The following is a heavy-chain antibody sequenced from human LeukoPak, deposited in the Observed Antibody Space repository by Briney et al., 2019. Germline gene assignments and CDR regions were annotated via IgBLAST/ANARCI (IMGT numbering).Heavy chain of an antibody. J-gene: IGHJ4*02. Sequence: ASVKVSCKASGGTFSSYAISWVRQAPGQGLEWMGRIIPILGIANYAQKFQGRVTITADKSTSTAYMELSSLRSEDTAVYYCAKDRWASEVVTSDYFDYWGQGTLVTVSS. CDR3: AKDRWASEVVTSDYFDY. V-gene: IGHV1-69*04. CDR2: IIPILGIA. D-gene: IGHD2-21*02. CDR1: GGTFSSYA.